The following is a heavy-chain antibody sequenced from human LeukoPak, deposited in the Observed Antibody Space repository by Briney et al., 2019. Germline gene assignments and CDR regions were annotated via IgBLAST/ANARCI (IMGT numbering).Heavy chain of an antibody. D-gene: IGHD5-12*01. J-gene: IGHJ4*02. CDR3: ARDAGNSGYDLFDF. Sequence: GGSLRPSCAASGFTFRSYWMTWVRQAPEKGLEWVANIKQDGNEKNYVDSVKGRFTISRDNAKNSLYLQMNSLRVEDTAVYYCARDAGNSGYDLFDFWGQGTLVTVSS. CDR2: IKQDGNEK. CDR1: GFTFRSYW. V-gene: IGHV3-7*04.